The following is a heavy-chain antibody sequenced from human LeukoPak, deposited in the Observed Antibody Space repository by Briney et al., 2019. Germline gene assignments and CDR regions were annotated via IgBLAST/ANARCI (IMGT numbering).Heavy chain of an antibody. V-gene: IGHV3-9*01. CDR3: TMNTGDS. D-gene: IGHD7-27*01. Sequence: GGSLRLSCAASGFTFDDYAMHWVRQAPGKGLEWVSGISWNSGSIGYADSVKGRFTISRDNAKNSLYLQMNTLRAEDTAFYYCTMNTGDSWGQGTLVTVSS. CDR2: ISWNSGSI. J-gene: IGHJ4*02. CDR1: GFTFDDYA.